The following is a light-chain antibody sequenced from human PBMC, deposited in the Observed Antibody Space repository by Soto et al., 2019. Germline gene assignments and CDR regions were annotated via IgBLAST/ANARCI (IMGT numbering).Light chain of an antibody. Sequence: DIQMTQSPSSLSASVGDRVTITCQASQNINNYLNWYQQKPGRAPKLLIYDASNLEAGVPSRFRGSGSGTDFTFTVSRLQPEDIATYYCQQYENLPTFGQGTRLEIK. J-gene: IGKJ5*01. CDR2: DAS. CDR1: QNINNY. V-gene: IGKV1-33*01. CDR3: QQYENLPT.